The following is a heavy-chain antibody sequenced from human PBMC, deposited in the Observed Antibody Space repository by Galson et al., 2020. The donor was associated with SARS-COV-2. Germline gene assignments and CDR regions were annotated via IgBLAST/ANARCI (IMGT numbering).Heavy chain of an antibody. D-gene: IGHD3-3*01. CDR2: IIPILGIA. J-gene: IGHJ6*03. CDR3: ERSLTGDPYDFWSGYYPTSYYDMDG. V-gene: IGHV1-69*10. Sequence: SVKVSCKASGGTFSSYAISWVRQPPGQGLAWMGGIIPILGIANYAQQFKGRVTITADKSTSTPYMERSSLRSEDTAVYYCERSLTGDPYDFWSGYYPTSYYDMDGWGKGTTVTVSS. CDR1: GGTFSSYA.